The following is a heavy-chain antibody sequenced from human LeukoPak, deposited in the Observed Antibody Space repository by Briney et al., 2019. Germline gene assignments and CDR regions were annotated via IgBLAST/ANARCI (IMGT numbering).Heavy chain of an antibody. D-gene: IGHD3-22*01. J-gene: IGHJ4*02. V-gene: IGHV4-61*02. CDR1: GGSISSGSYY. CDR2: IDSSGST. Sequence: SETPSLTCTVSGGSISSGSYYWSWIRQPAGKGLEWIGRIDSSGSTNYNPSLKSRVTISVDTSKNQFSLKLSSVTAADTAVYYCARELRLYYYDSSGKTVDYWGQGTLVTVSS. CDR3: ARELRLYYYDSSGKTVDY.